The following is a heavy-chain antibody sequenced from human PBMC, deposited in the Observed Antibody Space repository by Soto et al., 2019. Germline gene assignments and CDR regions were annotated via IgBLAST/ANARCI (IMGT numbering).Heavy chain of an antibody. J-gene: IGHJ4*02. Sequence: ASVKVSCKASGGTFSSYAISWVRQAPGQGLEWMGGIIPIFGTANYAQKFQGRVTITADESTSTAYMELSSLRSEDTAVYYCARDGRDGYNYFDYWGQGTLVTVSS. V-gene: IGHV1-69*13. CDR2: IIPIFGTA. CDR3: ARDGRDGYNYFDY. D-gene: IGHD5-12*01. CDR1: GGTFSSYA.